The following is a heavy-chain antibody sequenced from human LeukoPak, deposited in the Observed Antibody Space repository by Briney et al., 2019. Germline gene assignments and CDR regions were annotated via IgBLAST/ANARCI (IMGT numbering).Heavy chain of an antibody. V-gene: IGHV3-66*01. D-gene: IGHD3-22*01. CDR2: IYTGGST. CDR3: ARNLYYYDSSGYYYY. CDR1: GFTVSSNY. J-gene: IGHJ4*02. Sequence: PGGSLRLSCAASGFTVSSNYMSWVRQVPGKGLEWVSAIYTGGSTYYAGSVKGRFTISRDNSKNTLYLQMNSLRAEDTAVYYCARNLYYYDSSGYYYYWGQGTLVTVSS.